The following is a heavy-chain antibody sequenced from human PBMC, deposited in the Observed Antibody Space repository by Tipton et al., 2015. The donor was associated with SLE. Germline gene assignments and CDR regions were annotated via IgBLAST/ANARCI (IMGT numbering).Heavy chain of an antibody. J-gene: IGHJ6*03. CDR1: GFTFDVYA. CDR2: ISWNSGSI. V-gene: IGHV3-9*01. D-gene: IGHD6-19*01. Sequence: RSLRLSCAASGFTFDVYAMHWVRHAPGKGLEWVSGISWNSGSIGYADSVKGRFTISRDNAKNSLYLQMNSLRAEDTALYYCAKGPYSSYYYYMDVWGKGTTVTVSS. CDR3: AKGPYSSYYYYMDV.